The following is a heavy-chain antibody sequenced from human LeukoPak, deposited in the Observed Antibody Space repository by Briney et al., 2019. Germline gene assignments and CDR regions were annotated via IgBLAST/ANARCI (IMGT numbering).Heavy chain of an antibody. CDR2: IRSKANSYAT. V-gene: IGHV3-73*01. D-gene: IGHD3-10*01. J-gene: IGHJ4*02. CDR1: GFTFSGSA. Sequence: GGSLRLSCAASGFTFSGSAMHWVRQASGKGLEWVGRIRSKANSYATAYAASVKGRFTISRDDSKNTAYLQINSLKTEDTAVYYCTRSRPYYYGAYYFDYWGQGTLVTVSS. CDR3: TRSRPYYYGAYYFDY.